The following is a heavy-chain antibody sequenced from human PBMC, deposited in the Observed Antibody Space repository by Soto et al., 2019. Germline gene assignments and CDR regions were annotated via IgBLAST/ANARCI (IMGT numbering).Heavy chain of an antibody. D-gene: IGHD1-26*01. V-gene: IGHV1-18*01. CDR2: ISAYNGNT. J-gene: IGHJ5*02. CDR3: AGVVGALGHWFEP. Sequence: QVQLVQSGAEVKKPGASVKVSCKASGYNFNSYTISWVRQAPGQGLEWMGRISAYNGNTNYAQKLQGRVTMTTDTATSTAYMELRSLRSDDTAVYHCAGVVGALGHWFEPWGQGTLVTVSS. CDR1: GYNFNSYT.